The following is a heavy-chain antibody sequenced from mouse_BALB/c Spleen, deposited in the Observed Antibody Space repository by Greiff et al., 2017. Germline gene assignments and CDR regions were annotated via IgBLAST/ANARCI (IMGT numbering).Heavy chain of an antibody. Sequence: DVHLVESGGGLVQPGGSLKLSCAASGFDFSRYWMSWVRQAPGKGLEWIGEINPDSSTINYTPSLKDKFIISRDNAKNTLYLQMSKVRSEDTALYYCARRENYYGSSWFAYWGQGTLVTVSA. V-gene: IGHV4-1*02. CDR1: GFDFSRYW. D-gene: IGHD1-1*01. CDR2: INPDSSTI. CDR3: ARRENYYGSSWFAY. J-gene: IGHJ3*01.